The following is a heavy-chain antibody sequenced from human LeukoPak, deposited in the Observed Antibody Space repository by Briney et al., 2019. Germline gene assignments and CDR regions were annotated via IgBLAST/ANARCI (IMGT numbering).Heavy chain of an antibody. CDR1: GFTFSNYG. Sequence: GRSLRLSCAASGFTFSNYGMHWVRQAPGKGLEWVALIWYDGSNKYYADSVKGRFTISRDNSKNTLYLQMNSLRAEDTAVYYCARTVDTAMAVTFDYWGQGSLVTVSS. CDR2: IWYDGSNK. J-gene: IGHJ4*02. D-gene: IGHD5-18*01. V-gene: IGHV3-33*01. CDR3: ARTVDTAMAVTFDY.